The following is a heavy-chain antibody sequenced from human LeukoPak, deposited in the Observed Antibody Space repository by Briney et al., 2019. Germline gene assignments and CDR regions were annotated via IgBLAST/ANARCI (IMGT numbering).Heavy chain of an antibody. CDR2: INHSGST. J-gene: IGHJ4*02. CDR3: ARPNGGYCSGGSCYTAYFDH. CDR1: GGSFSGYY. D-gene: IGHD2-15*01. Sequence: SETLSLTCAVYGGSFSGYYWSWIRQPPGKGLEWIGEINHSGSTNYNPSLKSRVTISVDTSKNQFSLKLSSVTAADTAVYYCARPNGGYCSGGSCYTAYFDHWGQGTLVTVSS. V-gene: IGHV4-34*01.